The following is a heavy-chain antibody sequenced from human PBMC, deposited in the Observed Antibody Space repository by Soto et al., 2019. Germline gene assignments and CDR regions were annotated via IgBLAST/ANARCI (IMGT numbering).Heavy chain of an antibody. J-gene: IGHJ3*02. V-gene: IGHV4-31*03. CDR2: IYYSGST. CDR1: GGSISSGGYY. Sequence: SETLSLTCTVSGGSISSGGYYWSWIRQHPGKGLEWIGYIYYSGSTYYNPSLKSRVTISVDTSKNQFSLKLSSVTAADTAVYYCAIAGGGWLLPVHAFDIWGQGTMVTVS. D-gene: IGHD3-22*01. CDR3: AIAGGGWLLPVHAFDI.